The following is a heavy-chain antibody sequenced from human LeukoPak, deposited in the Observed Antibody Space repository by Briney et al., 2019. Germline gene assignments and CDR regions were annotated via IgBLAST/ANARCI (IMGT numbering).Heavy chain of an antibody. V-gene: IGHV4-59*08. CDR3: ARRWVYDKRAFDA. J-gene: IGHJ3*01. CDR2: IYYTGTT. CDR1: GGSISGTYY. Sequence: SETLSLTCTVSGGSISGTYYWSWIRQPPGKGLEWIGYIYYTGTTDSNPSLKSRVTISLDTSKNQFSLNLSSVTAADTAVYCCARRWVYDKRAFDAWGQGTMVTVSS. D-gene: IGHD3-16*01.